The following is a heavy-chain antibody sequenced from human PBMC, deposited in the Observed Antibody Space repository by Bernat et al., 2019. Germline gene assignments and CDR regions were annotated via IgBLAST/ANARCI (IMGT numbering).Heavy chain of an antibody. D-gene: IGHD5-12*01. V-gene: IGHV3-33*01. CDR1: GFTFSRHG. Sequence: QVQLVESGGGVVQPGGSLRLSCTASGFTFSRHGMNWVRQAPGKGLEWVAVIWYDGGNKYYVDSAKGRFTISRDNSKNTVYLEMNNLRGEDTAVYYCARGYGGSGYDGHLDYWGQGTQVTVSS. CDR2: IWYDGGNK. J-gene: IGHJ4*02. CDR3: ARGYGGSGYDGHLDY.